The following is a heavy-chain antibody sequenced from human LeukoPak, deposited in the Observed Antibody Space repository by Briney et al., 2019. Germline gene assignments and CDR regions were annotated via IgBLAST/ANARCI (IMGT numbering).Heavy chain of an antibody. CDR3: ARHRRVEHFDY. CDR2: IYYSGST. J-gene: IGHJ4*02. CDR1: GGSISSYS. D-gene: IGHD5/OR15-5a*01. Sequence: SETLSLTCTVSGGSISSYSWSWIRQPPGKGLEWIGYIYYSGSTNYNPSLKSRLTMSVDTSKNQFSLKLSSVTAADTAVYYCARHRRVEHFDYWGQGTLVTVSS. V-gene: IGHV4-59*08.